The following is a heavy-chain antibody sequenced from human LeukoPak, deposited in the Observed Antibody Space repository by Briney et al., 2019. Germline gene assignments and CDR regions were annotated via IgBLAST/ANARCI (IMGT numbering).Heavy chain of an antibody. CDR2: IIPSLDVA. Sequence: AASVKVSCKASGDTFIPYTFSWVRQAPGQGLAWIGRIIPSLDVANYAHKFQGRVTLSVDRDTATTYMEVTSLRSEDTAIYYCARDHCSPGTCLGGHWGQGTLVTVSS. D-gene: IGHD2-15*01. CDR3: ARDHCSPGTCLGGH. V-gene: IGHV1-69*04. CDR1: GDTFIPYT. J-gene: IGHJ4*02.